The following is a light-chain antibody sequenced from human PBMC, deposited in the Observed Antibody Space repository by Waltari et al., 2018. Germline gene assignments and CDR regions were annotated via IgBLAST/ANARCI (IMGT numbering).Light chain of an antibody. V-gene: IGLV1-44*01. J-gene: IGLJ6*01. CDR1: TSNLGTNT. Sequence: QSVLTQPPSTSGTPGQRVTISCSGSTSNLGTNTVTWYQLLPGTAPKTVIFANYHRPSGVPDRFSASKSGTSASLVISELQSEDEADYFCATWDDSLSGRVFGRGTKVTVL. CDR3: ATWDDSLSGRV. CDR2: ANY.